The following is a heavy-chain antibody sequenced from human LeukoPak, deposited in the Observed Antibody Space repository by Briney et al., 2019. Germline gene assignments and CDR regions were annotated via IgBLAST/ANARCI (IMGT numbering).Heavy chain of an antibody. CDR2: INPNSGGT. Sequence: ASVKLSCTASGYTFTGYNLHWVRQAPGQGLGWRGWINPNSGGTNYAQKFQGRVTMTSDTSTSKAYMELSRLRSDDTAVYYCARGCGGHCYSEYWGQGTLVTVSS. CDR3: ARGCGGHCYSEY. J-gene: IGHJ4*02. CDR1: GYTFTGYN. D-gene: IGHD2-21*02. V-gene: IGHV1-2*02.